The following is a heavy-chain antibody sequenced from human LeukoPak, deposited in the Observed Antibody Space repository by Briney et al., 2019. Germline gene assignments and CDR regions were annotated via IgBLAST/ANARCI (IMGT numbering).Heavy chain of an antibody. Sequence: SETLSLTCTVSGGSINSGDYYWSWIRQPPGKGLEWIGYIYYSGSTYYNPSLKIRVTISVDTSKNQFSLKVTSVTAADTAVYYCARGTYFSSGSYLDYWGQGTLVTVSS. D-gene: IGHD3-10*01. CDR3: ARGTYFSSGSYLDY. V-gene: IGHV4-30-4*01. J-gene: IGHJ4*02. CDR1: GGSINSGDYY. CDR2: IYYSGST.